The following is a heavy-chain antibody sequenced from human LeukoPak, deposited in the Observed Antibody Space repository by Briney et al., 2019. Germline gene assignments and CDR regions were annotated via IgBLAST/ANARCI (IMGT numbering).Heavy chain of an antibody. CDR3: ARGLTAWYYYYMDV. D-gene: IGHD5-18*01. CDR2: MNPNSGNT. V-gene: IGHV1-8*01. CDR1: GYTFTSYD. J-gene: IGHJ6*03. Sequence: ASVKVSCKASGYTFTSYDINWVRQATGQGLEWMGWMNPNSGNTGYAQKFQGRVTMTRNTSISTAYMELSSLRSEDAAVYYCARGLTAWYYYYMDVWGKGTTVTVSS.